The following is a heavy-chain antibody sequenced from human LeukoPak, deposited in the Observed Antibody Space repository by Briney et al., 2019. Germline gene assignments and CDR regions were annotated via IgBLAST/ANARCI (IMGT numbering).Heavy chain of an antibody. CDR3: AKTSRRSSTYDPPFDY. D-gene: IGHD2-2*01. Sequence: PGGSLRLSCATSGFTFSSYAMSWVRQAPGKGPEWVSAVRGSPPDTYYADSVEGRFTISRDNSKNILYLQMNSLRAEDTAIYYCAKTSRRSSTYDPPFDYWGQGALVTVSS. CDR2: VRGSPPDT. CDR1: GFTFSSYA. V-gene: IGHV3-23*01. J-gene: IGHJ4*02.